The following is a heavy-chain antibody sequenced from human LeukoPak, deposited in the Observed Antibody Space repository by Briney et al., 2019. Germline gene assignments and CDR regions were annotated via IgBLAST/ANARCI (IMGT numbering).Heavy chain of an antibody. V-gene: IGHV1-46*01. CDR2: INPSGCST. CDR3: ARDGSSTQYYFDY. Sequence: GASVKVSCKASGYTFTSYYMHWVRPAPGQGLEWMGIINPSGCSTSYAQKFQGRVTMTRDTSTSTVYMELSSLRSEDTAVYYCARDGSSTQYYFDYWGQGTLVTVSS. D-gene: IGHD6-6*01. J-gene: IGHJ4*02. CDR1: GYTFTSYY.